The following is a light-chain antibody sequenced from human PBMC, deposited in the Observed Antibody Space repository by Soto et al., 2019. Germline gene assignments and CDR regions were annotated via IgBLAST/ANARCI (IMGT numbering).Light chain of an antibody. CDR3: HQHATSPFT. Sequence: IVLTQSPGTLSLSPGERATVSCRASETIGRAYFAWYQHRPGRTPRLVLSATSNRAAGIPDRFGGSGSGADFTLTISGVEPEAFAVYYCHQHATSPFTFGQGTKLEI. CDR2: ATS. V-gene: IGKV3-20*01. J-gene: IGKJ2*01. CDR1: ETIGRAY.